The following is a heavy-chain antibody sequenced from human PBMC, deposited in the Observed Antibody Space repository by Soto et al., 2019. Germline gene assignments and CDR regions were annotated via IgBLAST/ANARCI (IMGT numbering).Heavy chain of an antibody. CDR2: IPYDGSNK. V-gene: IGHV3-30-3*01. J-gene: IGHJ4*02. Sequence: PGGSLRLSCAASGFTFSSYAMHWVRQAPGKGLEWVAVIPYDGSNKYYADSVKGRFTISRDNSKNTLYLQMNSLRAEDTAVYYCARSYYDSSGYYFVYWGQGTLVTVSS. CDR1: GFTFSSYA. CDR3: ARSYYDSSGYYFVY. D-gene: IGHD3-22*01.